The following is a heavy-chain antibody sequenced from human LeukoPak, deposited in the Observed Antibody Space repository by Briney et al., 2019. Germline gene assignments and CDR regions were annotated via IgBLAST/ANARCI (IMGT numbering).Heavy chain of an antibody. Sequence: PSETLSLTWAVYGGSFSGYYWSWIRQPPGKGLEWIGEINHSGSTNYNPSLKSRVTISVDTSKNQFSLKLSSVTAADTAVYYCARGTGVPYMDVWGKGTTVTVSS. D-gene: IGHD1-1*01. CDR1: GGSFSGYY. CDR2: INHSGST. CDR3: ARGTGVPYMDV. V-gene: IGHV4-34*01. J-gene: IGHJ6*03.